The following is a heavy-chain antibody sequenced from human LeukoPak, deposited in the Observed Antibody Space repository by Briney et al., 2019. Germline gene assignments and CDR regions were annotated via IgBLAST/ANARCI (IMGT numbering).Heavy chain of an antibody. D-gene: IGHD1-14*01. J-gene: IGHJ2*01. CDR2: IDPSASQT. CDR3: ARRNREKAISLDL. V-gene: IGHV5-10-1*01. CDR1: GYSFTNYW. Sequence: GGSLRLSCEASGYSFTNYWISWVRQMPGRGLDWMGRIDPSASQTNYNPSFRGHITISVDRSISTVYLQWGSLQASDTAIYYWARRNREKAISLDLWGRGTVVTVSS.